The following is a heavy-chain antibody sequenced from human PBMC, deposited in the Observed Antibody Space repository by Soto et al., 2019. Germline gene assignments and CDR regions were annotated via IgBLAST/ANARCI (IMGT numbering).Heavy chain of an antibody. J-gene: IGHJ4*02. D-gene: IGHD3-22*01. Sequence: EVQLVESGGGLAQPGGSLRLSCAASGYTFSSYSMNWVRQAPGKGLEWVSYISGTSGTIYYADSVKGRFTISRDNAKNTLSLQMNSLRDEDTDVYYCARDPSSGYYARFGYWGQGTLVTVSS. CDR2: ISGTSGTI. CDR1: GYTFSSYS. V-gene: IGHV3-48*02. CDR3: ARDPSSGYYARFGY.